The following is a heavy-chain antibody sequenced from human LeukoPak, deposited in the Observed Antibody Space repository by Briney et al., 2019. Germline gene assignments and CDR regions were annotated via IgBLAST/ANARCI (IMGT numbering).Heavy chain of an antibody. D-gene: IGHD3-22*01. CDR3: AKTLGYSGYFSP. CDR2: ISGGGVNT. V-gene: IGHV3-23*01. J-gene: IGHJ5*02. Sequence: GGSLRLSCAASGFNFNSYAMSWVRQAGGKGPEWVSAISGGGVNTYYADSVKGRFTISRDNSKNMLYLQMNSLRAEDTAVYYCAKTLGYSGYFSPWGQGTLVTVSS. CDR1: GFNFNSYA.